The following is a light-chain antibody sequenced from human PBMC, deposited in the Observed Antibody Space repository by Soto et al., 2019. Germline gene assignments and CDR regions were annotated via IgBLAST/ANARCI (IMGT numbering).Light chain of an antibody. CDR1: QDISIY. J-gene: IGKJ3*01. CDR3: QQYDNLPRAIT. Sequence: DIQMTQSPSSLSASVGDRVTITCQASQDISIYLNWYQQKPGKAPKLLIYDASNLETGVPSRFSGSGSGTDFTFTISSLQPEDIATYYCQQYDNLPRAITFGPGTKVDIK. CDR2: DAS. V-gene: IGKV1-33*01.